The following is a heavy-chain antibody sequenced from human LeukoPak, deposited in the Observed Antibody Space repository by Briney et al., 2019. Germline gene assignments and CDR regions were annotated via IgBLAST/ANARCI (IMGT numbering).Heavy chain of an antibody. D-gene: IGHD3-22*01. V-gene: IGHV1-8*01. CDR2: MNPNSGNT. CDR1: GYTFTSYD. CDR3: ARDSGDSSGYYYYYYYGIDV. Sequence: ASVKVSCKASGYTFTSYDINWVRQATGQGLEWMGWMNPNSGNTGYAQKFQGRVTMTRNTSISAAYMELSSLRSEDTAVYYCARDSGDSSGYYYYYYYGIDVWGQGTTVTVSS. J-gene: IGHJ6*02.